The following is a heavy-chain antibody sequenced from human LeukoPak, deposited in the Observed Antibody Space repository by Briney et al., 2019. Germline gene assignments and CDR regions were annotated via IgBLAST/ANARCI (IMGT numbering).Heavy chain of an antibody. J-gene: IGHJ4*02. D-gene: IGHD3-10*01. Sequence: SQTLSLTCAISGDSVSSNSVTWNWIRKSPSRGLEWLGRTYYRSKWYNDYAVSVKSRITINADTSKNQFSLQLNSVTPEDTAVYYCTRRRGSGSYYFDYWGQGTLVTVSS. V-gene: IGHV6-1*01. CDR3: TRRRGSGSYYFDY. CDR1: GDSVSSNSVT. CDR2: TYYRSKWYN.